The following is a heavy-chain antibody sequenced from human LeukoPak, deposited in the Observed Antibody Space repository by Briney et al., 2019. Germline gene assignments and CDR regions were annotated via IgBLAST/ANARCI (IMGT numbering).Heavy chain of an antibody. CDR2: INHSGST. CDR1: GGSFSGYY. V-gene: IGHV4-34*01. Sequence: SETLSLTCAVYGGSFSGYYWSWIRQPPGKGLEWIGEINHSGSTNYNPSLKSRVTISVDTSKNQFSLKLSSVTAADTAVYYCARVGDGYNYVDWFDPWGQGTLVTVSS. CDR3: ARVGDGYNYVDWFDP. J-gene: IGHJ5*02. D-gene: IGHD5-24*01.